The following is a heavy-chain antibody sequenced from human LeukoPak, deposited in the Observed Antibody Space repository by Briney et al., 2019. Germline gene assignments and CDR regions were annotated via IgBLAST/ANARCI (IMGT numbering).Heavy chain of an antibody. CDR2: INVGNGNT. CDR1: GYTFTSYG. V-gene: IGHV1-3*01. Sequence: ASVKVSCKASGYTFTSYGLHWVRQAPGQRLEWMGWINVGNGNTKYSQKFQGRVTITRDTSASTAYMELSSLRSEDTAVYYCARFLGGDCAMDVWGKGTTVTVSS. J-gene: IGHJ6*04. D-gene: IGHD3-3*01. CDR3: ARFLGGDCAMDV.